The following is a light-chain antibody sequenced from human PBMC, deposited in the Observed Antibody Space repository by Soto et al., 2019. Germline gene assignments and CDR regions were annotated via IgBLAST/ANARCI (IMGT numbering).Light chain of an antibody. CDR1: QSVLYSSNNKNY. V-gene: IGKV4-1*01. Sequence: DIVMTQSPDSLAVSLGERATINCKSSQSVLYSSNNKNYLAWCQQKPGQPPKLLIYWASTRESGVPDRFTGSGSGTDFTLTISSLQAEDVAVYYCQQYYGSPRAFGGGTKVDIK. CDR3: QQYYGSPRA. J-gene: IGKJ4*01. CDR2: WAS.